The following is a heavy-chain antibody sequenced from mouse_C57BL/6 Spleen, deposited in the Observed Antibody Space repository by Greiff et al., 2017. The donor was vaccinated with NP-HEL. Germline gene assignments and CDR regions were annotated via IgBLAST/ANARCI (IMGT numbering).Heavy chain of an antibody. CDR2: IYPRSGNT. CDR1: GYTFTSYG. CDR3: ARRGITTVKDD. J-gene: IGHJ2*01. D-gene: IGHD1-1*01. V-gene: IGHV1-81*01. Sequence: VQLQQSGAELARPGASVKLSCKASGYTFTSYGISWVKQRPGQGLEWIGEIYPRSGNTYYNEKFKGKATLTADKSSSTAYMELRSLTSEDSAVYFCARRGITTVKDDRGQGTTLTVSS.